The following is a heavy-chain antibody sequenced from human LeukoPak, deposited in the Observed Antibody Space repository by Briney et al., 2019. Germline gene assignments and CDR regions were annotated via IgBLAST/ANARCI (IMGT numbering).Heavy chain of an antibody. CDR3: ARGAKSYYYSHMDV. Sequence: SVKVSCKASGYAFTGYYMHWVRQAHGQGLEWMGWINPNSGGTNYAQKFQGRVTMTRDTSISTAYMDVSRLTSDDTAVYYCARGAKSYYYSHMDVWGKGTTVTVSS. J-gene: IGHJ6*03. V-gene: IGHV1-2*02. CDR2: INPNSGGT. CDR1: GYAFTGYY.